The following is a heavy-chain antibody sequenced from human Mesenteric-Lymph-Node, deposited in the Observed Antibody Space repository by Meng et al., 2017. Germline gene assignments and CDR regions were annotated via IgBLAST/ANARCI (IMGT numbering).Heavy chain of an antibody. Sequence: QELLQQWGAGLLKPSATLSLTCTVSCVFNSSGDYFWSWIRQPPGKGLGLIGHIYYSGSTSYNPSLKSRVTISVDTSNNQFSLKLSSVTAADTAVYYCARVGWRQWSFDLWGRGTLVTVSS. CDR2: IYYSGST. CDR3: ARVGWRQWSFDL. J-gene: IGHJ2*01. D-gene: IGHD5-18*01. V-gene: IGHV4-30-4*01. CDR1: CVFNSSGDYF.